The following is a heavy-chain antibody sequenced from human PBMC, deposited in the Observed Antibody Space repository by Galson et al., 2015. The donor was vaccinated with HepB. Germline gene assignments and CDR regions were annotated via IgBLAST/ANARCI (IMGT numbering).Heavy chain of an antibody. CDR2: ISSSSSYI. CDR1: GFTFSSYS. V-gene: IGHV3-21*01. Sequence: SLRLSCAASGFTFSSYSMNWVRQAPGEGLEWVSSISSSSSYIYYADSVKGRFTISRDNAKNSLYLQMNSLRAEDTAVYYCARSLWADFWSGYYTGDYYYYYYMDVWGKGTTVTVSS. D-gene: IGHD3-3*01. CDR3: ARSLWADFWSGYYTGDYYYYYYMDV. J-gene: IGHJ6*03.